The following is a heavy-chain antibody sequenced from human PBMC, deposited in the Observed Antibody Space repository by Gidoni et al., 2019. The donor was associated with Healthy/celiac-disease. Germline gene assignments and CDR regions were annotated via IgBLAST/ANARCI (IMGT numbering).Heavy chain of an antibody. J-gene: IGHJ4*02. CDR3: ARIRGWRIAAPLGYFDY. CDR1: GFSLSPSRMC. Sequence: QLTFRASLPALVKPPQTLTLTCPFSGFSLSPSRMCVSCIRQPPGKALEWLALIDWDDDNYYSTSLKTRLTISKDTAKNQVVLTMTNMDPVDTATYYCARIRGWRIAAPLGYFDYWGQGTLVTVSA. CDR2: IDWDDDN. V-gene: IGHV2-70*01. D-gene: IGHD6-6*01.